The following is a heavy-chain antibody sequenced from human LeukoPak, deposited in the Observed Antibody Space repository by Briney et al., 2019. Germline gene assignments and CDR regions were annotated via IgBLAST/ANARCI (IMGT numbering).Heavy chain of an antibody. CDR3: ARGPYYDFWSGYYTPTRYYYSMDV. Sequence: PSETLSLTCAVYGGSFSGYYWSWIRQPPGKGLEWIGEINHSGSTNYNPSLKSRVTISVDTSKNQFSLKLSSVTAADTAVYYCARGPYYDFWSGYYTPTRYYYSMDVWGKGTTVTVSS. CDR2: INHSGST. D-gene: IGHD3-3*01. CDR1: GGSFSGYY. J-gene: IGHJ6*03. V-gene: IGHV4-34*01.